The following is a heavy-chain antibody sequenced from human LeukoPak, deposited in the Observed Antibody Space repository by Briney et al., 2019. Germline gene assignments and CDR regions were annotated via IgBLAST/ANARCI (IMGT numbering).Heavy chain of an antibody. CDR2: INPSGTT. V-gene: IGHV1-46*03. CDR1: GYIFTNYY. CDR3: ARGLPATFDF. Sequence: ASVKVSCKASGYIFTNYYMYWVRQAPGQGLEWMGIINPSGTTTYAQKFQGRVTMTRDTSTSTVCMELSSLRSEDTAVYYCARGLPATFDFWGQGTLVTVSS. D-gene: IGHD2-2*01. J-gene: IGHJ4*02.